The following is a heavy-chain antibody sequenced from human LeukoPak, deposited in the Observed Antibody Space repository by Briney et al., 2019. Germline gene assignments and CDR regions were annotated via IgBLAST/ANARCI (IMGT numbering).Heavy chain of an antibody. J-gene: IGHJ6*02. CDR3: AKASAADILYNYGMDV. D-gene: IGHD6-25*01. V-gene: IGHV3-72*01. CDR2: SRNKASSYTT. Sequence: QAGGSLRLSCAASGIKFSDHYIDWVRQAPGKGLEWVGRSRNKASSYTTEYAASVEGRFTISRDVSESSLYLQMNSLRTEDTAVYYCAKASAADILYNYGMDVWGQGTTVTVSS. CDR1: GIKFSDHY.